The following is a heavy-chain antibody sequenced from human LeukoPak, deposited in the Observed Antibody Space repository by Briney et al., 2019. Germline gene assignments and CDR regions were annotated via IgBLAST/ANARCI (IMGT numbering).Heavy chain of an antibody. CDR2: IYGGGST. CDR1: GGSISSYY. CDR3: ARQVGQMRFDS. V-gene: IGHV4-59*08. J-gene: IGHJ5*01. Sequence: PSETLSLTCTVSGGSISSYYWSWIRQPPGKGLEWIGYIYGGGSTNYNPSLTSRVTISVDTSKNQFSLSLSSVTAADTAVYYCARQVGQMRFDSWGQGTLVTVSS. D-gene: IGHD1-26*01.